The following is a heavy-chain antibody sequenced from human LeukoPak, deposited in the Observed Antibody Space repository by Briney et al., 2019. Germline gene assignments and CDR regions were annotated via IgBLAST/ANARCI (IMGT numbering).Heavy chain of an antibody. CDR1: GDSISSGSYY. CDR3: ARAFTIPGVAHTFDI. V-gene: IGHV4-61*02. J-gene: IGHJ3*02. CDR2: IYTSGST. D-gene: IGHD3-3*01. Sequence: SETLSLTCTVSGDSISSGSYYWTWFRQPAGKGLEWIGRIYTSGSTDYNPSLKSRVTISTDTSKNQFSLKLGSVTAEDTAVYYCARAFTIPGVAHTFDIWGQGTLVTVSS.